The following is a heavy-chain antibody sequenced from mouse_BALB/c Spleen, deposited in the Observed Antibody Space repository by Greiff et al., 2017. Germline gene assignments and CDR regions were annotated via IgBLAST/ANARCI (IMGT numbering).Heavy chain of an antibody. CDR1: GFTFSSFG. Sequence: EVKLMESGGGLVQPGGSRKLSCAASGFTFSSFGMHWVRQAPEKGLEWVAYISSGSSTIYYADTVKGRFTISRDNPKNTLFLQMTSLRSEDTAMYYCARYGYDGDWFAYWGQGTLVTVSA. D-gene: IGHD2-2*01. CDR2: ISSGSSTI. CDR3: ARYGYDGDWFAY. J-gene: IGHJ3*01. V-gene: IGHV5-17*02.